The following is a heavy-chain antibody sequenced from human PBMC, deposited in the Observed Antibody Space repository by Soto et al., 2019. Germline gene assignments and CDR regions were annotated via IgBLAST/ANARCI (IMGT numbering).Heavy chain of an antibody. J-gene: IGHJ4*02. CDR1: GFTFSDYY. CDR3: ARSREMATISFYY. CDR2: ISSSGSTI. V-gene: IGHV3-11*01. Sequence: GGSLRLSCAASGFTFSDYYMSWIRQAPGKGLEWVSYISSSGSTIYYADSVKGRFTISRDNAKNSLYLQMNSLRAEDTAVYYCARSREMATISFYYWGQGTLVTVSS. D-gene: IGHD5-12*01.